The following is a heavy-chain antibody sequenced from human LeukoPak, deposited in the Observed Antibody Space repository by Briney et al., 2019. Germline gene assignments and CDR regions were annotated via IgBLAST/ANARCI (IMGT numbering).Heavy chain of an antibody. J-gene: IGHJ4*02. CDR3: ATKGPRRGYFDY. Sequence: SETLSLTCAVSGGSISSSNWWSWVRQPPGKGLEWIGYIYYTGSTNYNPSLKSRVTISVDMSKNQFSLKLTSVTAADTAVYYCATKGPRRGYFDYWGQGTLVAVSS. CDR1: GGSISSSNW. CDR2: IYYTGST. V-gene: IGHV4-4*02.